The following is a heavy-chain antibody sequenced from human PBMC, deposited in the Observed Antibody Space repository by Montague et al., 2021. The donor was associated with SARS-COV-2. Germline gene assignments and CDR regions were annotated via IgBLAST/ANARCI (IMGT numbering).Heavy chain of an antibody. CDR1: GFIFSSYE. CDR2: ISNSGDTK. D-gene: IGHD3-22*01. V-gene: IGHV3-48*03. Sequence: LRLSCAASGFIFSSYEMNWVRQAPGKGLEWVSYISNSGDTKYYADSVKGRFTISRDNAKNSLYLQMSSLRAEDTAVYYRARAGEDYYYDSSGFLYWGQGILVTVSS. J-gene: IGHJ1*01. CDR3: ARAGEDYYYDSSGFLY.